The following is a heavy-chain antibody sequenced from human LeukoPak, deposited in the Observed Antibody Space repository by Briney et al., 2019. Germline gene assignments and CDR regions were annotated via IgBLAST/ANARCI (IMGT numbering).Heavy chain of an antibody. D-gene: IGHD3-10*01. Sequence: PGGSLRLSCAASGLPFSDYYMSWIRQAPGKGLEGVSYISSRGSTIYYADSVKGRFTISRDNAKNSLYLQMNSLRVEDTAVYYCAKVAKYYYGSETYYFFEHWGQGTPVTASS. CDR3: AKVAKYYYGSETYYFFEH. CDR2: ISSRGSTI. J-gene: IGHJ4*02. CDR1: GLPFSDYY. V-gene: IGHV3-11*04.